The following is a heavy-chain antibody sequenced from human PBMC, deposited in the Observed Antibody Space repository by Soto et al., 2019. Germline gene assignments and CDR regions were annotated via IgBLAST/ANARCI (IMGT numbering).Heavy chain of an antibody. Sequence: LSLTCTVSGGSISSYYWSWIRQPAGKGLEWIGRIYTSGSTNYNPSLKSRVTMSVDTSKNQFSLKLSSVTAADTAVYYCARQPYCGGDCYHAFDIWGQGTMVTVSS. CDR1: GGSISSYY. CDR2: IYTSGST. D-gene: IGHD2-21*02. J-gene: IGHJ3*02. V-gene: IGHV4-4*07. CDR3: ARQPYCGGDCYHAFDI.